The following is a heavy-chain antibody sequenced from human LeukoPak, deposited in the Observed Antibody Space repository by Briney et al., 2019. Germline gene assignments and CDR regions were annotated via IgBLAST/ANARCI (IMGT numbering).Heavy chain of an antibody. CDR1: GFTVSSNY. J-gene: IGHJ4*02. Sequence: PGGSLRLSCAASGFTVSSNYMSWVRQAPGKGLEWVSVIYSGGSTYYADSVKGRFTISRDNSKNTLYLQMNSLRAEDTAVYYCARGFGRQWLVRGYFDYWGQGTLVTVSS. V-gene: IGHV3-66*01. CDR2: IYSGGST. CDR3: ARGFGRQWLVRGYFDY. D-gene: IGHD6-19*01.